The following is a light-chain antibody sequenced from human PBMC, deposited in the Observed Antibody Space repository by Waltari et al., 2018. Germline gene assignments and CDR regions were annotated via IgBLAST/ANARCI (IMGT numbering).Light chain of an antibody. CDR2: WAS. CDR1: QSLLHTNNKNY. Sequence: DIVVTQSTDSLAVSLGERAPINCKSSQSLLHTNNKNYLAWYQLRPGQPPKLLIYWASTRESGVPGRFSGSGSGTDFTLTISGLQAEDVAVYYCQQYYSTPNTFGQGTKLEIK. CDR3: QQYYSTPNT. J-gene: IGKJ2*01. V-gene: IGKV4-1*01.